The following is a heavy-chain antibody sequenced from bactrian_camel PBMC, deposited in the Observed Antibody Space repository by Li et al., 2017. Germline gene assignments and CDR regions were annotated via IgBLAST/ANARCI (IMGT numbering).Heavy chain of an antibody. CDR1: GYTYSSYC. J-gene: IGHJ4*01. CDR2: IDTDGRT. CDR3: SAQYGGAWPSFAG. V-gene: IGHV3S53*01. Sequence: HVQLVESGGGSVQAGGSLRLSCAASGYTYSSYCMGWFRQASGKEREGVAAIDTDGRTTYADSVKGRFTISRDNPKNTVYLQMNSLKSEDSALYYCSAQYGGAWPSFAGWGQGTQVTVS. D-gene: IGHD6*01.